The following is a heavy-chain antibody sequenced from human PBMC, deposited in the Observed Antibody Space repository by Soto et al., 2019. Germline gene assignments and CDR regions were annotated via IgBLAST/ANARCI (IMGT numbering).Heavy chain of an antibody. V-gene: IGHV3-33*01. J-gene: IGHJ4*02. D-gene: IGHD3-22*01. CDR2: IWYDGSNK. CDR3: ARLGRSSGYYYADL. Sequence: GGSLRLSCAASGFTFSSYGMHWVRQAPGKGLEWVAVIWYDGSNKYYADSVKGRFTISRDNSKNTLYLQMNSLRAEDTAVYYCARLGRSSGYYYADLWGQGTLVTVSS. CDR1: GFTFSSYG.